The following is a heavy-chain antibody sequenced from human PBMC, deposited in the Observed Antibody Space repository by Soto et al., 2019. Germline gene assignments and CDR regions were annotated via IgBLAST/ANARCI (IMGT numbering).Heavy chain of an antibody. D-gene: IGHD3-16*02. CDR3: ARDLYDYIWGSYRTRGYFDY. J-gene: IGHJ4*02. Sequence: GASVKVSCKASGYTFTSYGISWVRQAPGQGLEWMGWISAYNGNTNYAQKLQGRVTMTTDTSTSTAYMELRSLRSDDTAVYYCARDLYDYIWGSYRTRGYFDYWGQGTLVTVSS. V-gene: IGHV1-18*01. CDR1: GYTFTSYG. CDR2: ISAYNGNT.